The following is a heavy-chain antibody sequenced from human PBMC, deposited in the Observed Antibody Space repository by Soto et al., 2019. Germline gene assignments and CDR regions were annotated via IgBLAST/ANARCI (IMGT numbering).Heavy chain of an antibody. D-gene: IGHD5-18*01. Sequence: PGGSLRLSCVASGFSFSSLAMHWVRQAPGKGLEWVAAISNDGNRQLYADSVKDRFTISRDNSRNTLDLQMNNLRTEDTGVYFCARDIYSYGSVGTPDIWGQGTMVTVSS. J-gene: IGHJ3*02. CDR1: GFSFSSLA. V-gene: IGHV3-30-3*01. CDR2: ISNDGNRQ. CDR3: ARDIYSYGSVGTPDI.